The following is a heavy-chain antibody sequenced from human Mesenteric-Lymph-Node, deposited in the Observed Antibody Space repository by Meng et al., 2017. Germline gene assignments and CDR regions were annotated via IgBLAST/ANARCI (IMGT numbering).Heavy chain of an antibody. V-gene: IGHV3-11*01. CDR2: SSSSGSTI. J-gene: IGHJ4*02. D-gene: IGHD3/OR15-3a*01. CDR1: GFTLSDYY. CDR3: AKGTGNKDY. Sequence: VLLGGSGGGLGKLGGARRLSCSASGFTLSDYYMSWTRQAPGKGLEWVSYSSSSGSTIYYADSVKGRFTISRDNAKNSLYLQMNSLRAEDTALYDCAKGTGNKDYWGQGTLVTVSS.